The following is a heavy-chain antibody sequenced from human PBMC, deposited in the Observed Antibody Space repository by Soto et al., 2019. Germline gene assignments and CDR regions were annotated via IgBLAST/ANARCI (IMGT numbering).Heavy chain of an antibody. CDR3: AKDRREGGNSAFYFDF. D-gene: IGHD3-16*01. J-gene: IGHJ5*01. Sequence: GGSLRLSCAASGFKFSSYAMSWVRQAPGKGLEWVSLISATGGGTYYADSVKGRFTISRDNSDNTLYLQVHSLRAEDTAVYYCAKDRREGGNSAFYFDFWGQGAQVTVSS. V-gene: IGHV3-23*01. CDR2: ISATGGGT. CDR1: GFKFSSYA.